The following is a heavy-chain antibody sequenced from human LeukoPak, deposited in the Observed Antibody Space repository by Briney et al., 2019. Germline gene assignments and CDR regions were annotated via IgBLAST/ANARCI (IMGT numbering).Heavy chain of an antibody. CDR2: ISGSGGST. Sequence: GGSLRLSCAASGFTFSSYAMSWVRQAPGKGLKWVSAISGSGGSTYYADSVKGRFTISRDNSKNTLYLQMNSLRAEDTAVYYCAKDSLYGDYVSFDYWGQGTLVTVSS. CDR3: AKDSLYGDYVSFDY. D-gene: IGHD4-17*01. J-gene: IGHJ4*02. CDR1: GFTFSSYA. V-gene: IGHV3-23*01.